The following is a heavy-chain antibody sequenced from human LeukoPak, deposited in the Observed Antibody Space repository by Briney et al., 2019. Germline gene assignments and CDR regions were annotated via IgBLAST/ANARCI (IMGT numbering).Heavy chain of an antibody. J-gene: IGHJ4*02. V-gene: IGHV3-48*03. CDR2: ISSSGSTI. CDR1: GLTYSSYE. D-gene: IGHD5-12*01. Sequence: GGSLRLSCAASGLTYSSYEMNGVRQAPGKGLEWVSYISSSGSTIYYADSVKGRFTISRDNAKNSLYLQMNSLRAEDTAVYYCARVGAIVARLPHFDYWGQGTLVTVSS. CDR3: ARVGAIVARLPHFDY.